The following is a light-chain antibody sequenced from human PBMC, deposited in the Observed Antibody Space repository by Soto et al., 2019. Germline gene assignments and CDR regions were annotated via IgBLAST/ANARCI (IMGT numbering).Light chain of an antibody. CDR1: QSISNT. V-gene: IGKV3-15*01. J-gene: IGKJ2*01. CDR3: QQYNDWPRT. Sequence: EIVMTQSPATLSVSPGERATLSCRASQSISNTLAWFQQKPGQGPRLLIYGASTRATGIPARFSGSGSGTEFTLTIGSLQSEDFAVYFCQQYNDWPRTFGQGTTLEIK. CDR2: GAS.